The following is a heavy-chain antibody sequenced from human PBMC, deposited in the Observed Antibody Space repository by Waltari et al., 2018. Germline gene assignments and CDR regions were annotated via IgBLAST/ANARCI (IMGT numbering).Heavy chain of an antibody. CDR3: ASSATYWGEFFEH. Sequence: MHWGRQAPGKGLEWMGWINPKTGGTNYAQNFRGRVTMTRDTSSSTAFLEMTSLSFGETAVYYCASSATYWGEFFEHWGQGSLITVSS. V-gene: IGHV1-2*02. J-gene: IGHJ4*02. CDR2: INPKTGGT. D-gene: IGHD7-27*01.